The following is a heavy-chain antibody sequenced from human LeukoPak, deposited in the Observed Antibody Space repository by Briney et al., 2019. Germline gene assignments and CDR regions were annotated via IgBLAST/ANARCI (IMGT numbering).Heavy chain of an antibody. V-gene: IGHV3-23*01. CDR2: ISGSGAST. CDR1: GFTFSSYA. Sequence: GGSLRLSCAASGFTFSSYAMSWVRRAPGRRLEWVSAISGSGASTYYADSVKGRFTISRDNSKNTLYLQMNSLRAEDTAVYYCAKGKWSGTYYFDYWGQGTLVTVSS. D-gene: IGHD1-14*01. CDR3: AKGKWSGTYYFDY. J-gene: IGHJ4*02.